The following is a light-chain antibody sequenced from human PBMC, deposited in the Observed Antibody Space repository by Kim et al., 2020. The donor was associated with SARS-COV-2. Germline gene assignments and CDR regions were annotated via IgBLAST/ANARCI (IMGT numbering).Light chain of an antibody. CDR3: AAWDGSLNGRV. J-gene: IGLJ3*02. CDR1: DANCESKP. CDR2: RKE. Sequence: GQRITISWSGSDANCESKPVGWYLQRPGPAPKALIYRKEQRPSGVPDRFSGYKSGTSASLAISGLQSEDEADYYCAAWDGSLNGRVFGGGTKVTVL. V-gene: IGLV1-44*01.